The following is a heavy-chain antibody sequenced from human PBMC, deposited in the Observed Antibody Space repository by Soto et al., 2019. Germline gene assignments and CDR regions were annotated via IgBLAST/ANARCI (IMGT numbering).Heavy chain of an antibody. CDR3: ARGVRYYSWEKRANFYY. J-gene: IGHJ4*02. Sequence: GGSLRLSCAASGFTFSDYYMSWIRQAPGKGLECVAYISVSSTYANYADSVEGRFTISRDNAKNSLFLQMNSLRAEDTAVYYCARGVRYYSWEKRANFYYWGRGALVTVSS. CDR1: GFTFSDYY. V-gene: IGHV3-11*05. D-gene: IGHD3-10*01. CDR2: ISVSSTYA.